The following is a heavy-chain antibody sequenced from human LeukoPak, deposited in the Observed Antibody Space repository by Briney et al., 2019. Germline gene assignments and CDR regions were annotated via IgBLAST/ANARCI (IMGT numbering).Heavy chain of an antibody. D-gene: IGHD3-10*01. V-gene: IGHV3-11*04. CDR3: VRANYGFDY. CDR2: ITGGDNTI. Sequence: TGGSLRLSCAASGFTFSDYYMSWIRQAPGKGLEWISYITGGDNTIDYGDSVKGRFTISRDNAKNSLFLQMNSLRTEDTAVYYCVRANYGFDYWGQGTLVTVSS. CDR1: GFTFSDYY. J-gene: IGHJ4*02.